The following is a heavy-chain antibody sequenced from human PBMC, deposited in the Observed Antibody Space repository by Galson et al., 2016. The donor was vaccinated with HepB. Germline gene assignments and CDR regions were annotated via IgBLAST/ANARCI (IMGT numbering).Heavy chain of an antibody. CDR3: EINIAAIGAFDS. CDR1: GYTFTSYV. D-gene: IGHD6-13*01. CDR2: INAGDGIA. J-gene: IGHJ4*02. Sequence: SVKVSCKASGYTFTSYVMHWVRQATGQRPEWMGWINAGDGIAKYSQRFPGRVTITSDTSASTSYMELSSLRSEDTAVYYCEINIAAIGAFDSWGQGTLVTVSS. V-gene: IGHV1-3*01.